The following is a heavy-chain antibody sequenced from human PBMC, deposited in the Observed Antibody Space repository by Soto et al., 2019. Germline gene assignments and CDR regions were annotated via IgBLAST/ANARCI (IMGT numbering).Heavy chain of an antibody. CDR1: GDSISSSGFY. V-gene: IGHV4-39*01. CDR3: ARHKQWLALGLG. D-gene: IGHD6-19*01. CDR2: IYYSGGT. Sequence: PSETLSLTCTVSGDSISSSGFYWGWIRQPPGKGLEWIGSIYYSGGTYYNPSLKSRVTISVDTSKNQFSLKLSSVTAADTAVYYCARHKQWLALGLGWGQGTQVTVSS. J-gene: IGHJ1*01.